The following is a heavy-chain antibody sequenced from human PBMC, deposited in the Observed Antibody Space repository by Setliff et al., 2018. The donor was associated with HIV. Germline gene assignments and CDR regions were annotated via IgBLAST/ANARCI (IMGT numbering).Heavy chain of an antibody. CDR1: GFSFSSYW. Sequence: PGGSLRLSCSASGFSFSSYWISWVRQAPGKGLEWVANIKYDGSEKYYVESVKGRFTISRDNAKNSLYLQMNSLRLEDTAVYYCARGQIGYGDYALNWFDPWGQGTLVTVSS. D-gene: IGHD4-17*01. J-gene: IGHJ5*02. V-gene: IGHV3-7*01. CDR2: IKYDGSEK. CDR3: ARGQIGYGDYALNWFDP.